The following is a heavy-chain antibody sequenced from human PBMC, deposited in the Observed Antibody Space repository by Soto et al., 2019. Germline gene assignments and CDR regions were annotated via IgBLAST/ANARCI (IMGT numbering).Heavy chain of an antibody. J-gene: IGHJ4*02. CDR1: GGSFSGYY. V-gene: IGHV4-34*01. CDR3: ARGVAVAGDY. CDR2: INHSGST. Sequence: SETLSLTCAVYGGSFSGYYWSWIRQPPGKGLEWIGEINHSGSTNYNPSLKSRVTISVDTSKNQFSLKLSSVTAADPALYYCARGVAVAGDYWGQGTLVTVSS. D-gene: IGHD6-19*01.